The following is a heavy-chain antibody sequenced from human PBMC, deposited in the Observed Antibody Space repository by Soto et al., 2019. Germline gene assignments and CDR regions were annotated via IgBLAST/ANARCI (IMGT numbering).Heavy chain of an antibody. J-gene: IGHJ4*02. CDR1: CGSFSGYS. V-gene: IGHV4-34*01. D-gene: IGHD6-13*01. CDR3: ARGRKVYSSTWFVD. CDR2: INHRGST. Sequence: SETLSLTCAVYCGSFSGYSWSSIRQPPGKGLEWIGEINHRGSTNYNPSFKTRVTISVDTSQNQFSLKLSSVTAADTAVYYCARGRKVYSSTWFVDWGQGTLVNVSS.